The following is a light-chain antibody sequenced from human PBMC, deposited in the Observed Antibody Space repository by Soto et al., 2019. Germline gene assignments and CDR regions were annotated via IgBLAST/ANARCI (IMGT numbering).Light chain of an antibody. Sequence: EIVMTQSPVTLAVSPGERATRSCRASQSVSSNLAWYQQKPGQAPRLVIYGGSTRAIGIPARFSGSGSGTDFTLTISRLEPEDFAIYYCQQYGSSQYTFGPGTKVDIK. J-gene: IGKJ2*01. CDR3: QQYGSSQYT. V-gene: IGKV3D-15*01. CDR1: QSVSSN. CDR2: GGS.